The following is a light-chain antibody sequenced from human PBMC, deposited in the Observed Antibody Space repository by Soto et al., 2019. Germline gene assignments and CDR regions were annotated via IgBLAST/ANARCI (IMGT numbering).Light chain of an antibody. Sequence: DIQMTQSPSSLSASVGDRVSITCRASQSISTHLSWYQQKPGKAPKLLICAASSLQSWVPSRFTGSGSGTDFTLTISSLQPEDFATYYCQQSYTSWWTFGQGTKVDIK. CDR3: QQSYTSWWT. CDR1: QSISTH. J-gene: IGKJ1*01. V-gene: IGKV1-39*01. CDR2: AAS.